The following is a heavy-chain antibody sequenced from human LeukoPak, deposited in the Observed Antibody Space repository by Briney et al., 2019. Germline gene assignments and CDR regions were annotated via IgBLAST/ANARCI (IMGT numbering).Heavy chain of an antibody. CDR1: GNSFTNYW. J-gene: IGHJ6*02. CDR2: IYPGDSDT. CDR3: ARRSRYYYYGMDV. Sequence: GESLKISCKASGNSFTNYWIGWVRQMPGKGLEWMGTIYPGDSDTRYSPSFQGQVTFSADKSINSAYLQWNSLRASDTAIYYCARRSRYYYYGMDVWGQGTTVAVSS. D-gene: IGHD2-15*01. V-gene: IGHV5-51*01.